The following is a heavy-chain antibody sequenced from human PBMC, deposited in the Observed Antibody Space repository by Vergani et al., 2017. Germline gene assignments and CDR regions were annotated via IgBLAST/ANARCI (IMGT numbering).Heavy chain of an antibody. CDR2: IYYSGST. J-gene: IGHJ5*02. CDR3: ARHSTVEWLVKLGWIDP. D-gene: IGHD6-19*01. CDR1: GASIRSSNYY. Sequence: QMQLQESGPGLVKASATLSLTCSVSGASIRSSNYYWGWIRQPPRKGLEWIASIYYSGSTYYNPSLKSRVTISVDTSKNQFSLKLSSVTAADTAVYFCARHSTVEWLVKLGWIDPWGQGILVTVSS. V-gene: IGHV4-39*01.